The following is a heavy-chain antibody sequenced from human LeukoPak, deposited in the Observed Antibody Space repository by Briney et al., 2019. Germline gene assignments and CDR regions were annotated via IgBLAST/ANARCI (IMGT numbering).Heavy chain of an antibody. CDR2: IYYSGST. CDR3: ARDAHCSSTSCFPDWFDP. Sequence: SETLSLTCTVSGGSISSYYWSWIRQPPGKGLEWIGYIYYSGSTNYNPSLKSRVTISVDTSKNQFSLKLSSVTAADTAVYYCARDAHCSSTSCFPDWFDPWGQGTLVTVSS. J-gene: IGHJ5*02. CDR1: GGSISSYY. D-gene: IGHD2-2*01. V-gene: IGHV4-59*01.